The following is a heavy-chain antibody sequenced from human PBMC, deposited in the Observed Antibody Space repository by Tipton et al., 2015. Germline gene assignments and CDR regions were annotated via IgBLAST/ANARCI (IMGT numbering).Heavy chain of an antibody. CDR2: IFHRGDT. D-gene: IGHD5-24*01. J-gene: IGHJ6*02. V-gene: IGHV4-38-2*02. CDR1: GYSISSGYY. Sequence: TLSLTCDVSGYSISSGYYWGWIRQPPGKGLEWIGSIFHRGDTNYNPSLKSRVTISLDTSKTQFSLTLNSVTAADTAVYYCARDLEHGMDVWGQGTTVTVSS. CDR3: ARDLEHGMDV.